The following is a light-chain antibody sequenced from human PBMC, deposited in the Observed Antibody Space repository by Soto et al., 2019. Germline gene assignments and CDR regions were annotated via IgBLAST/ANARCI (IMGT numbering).Light chain of an antibody. V-gene: IGKV1-39*01. CDR1: QSISNH. J-gene: IGKJ4*01. CDR2: AAS. CDR3: QQTYSAPLT. Sequence: DIQMTQSPPSMSASVGDRVTITCRASQSISNHLNWYQQMPGKAPKVLIYAASSLQSGVPSRFSGSGSGTDFTLTISSLQPEDFATYHCQQTYSAPLTFDGGTKVEIK.